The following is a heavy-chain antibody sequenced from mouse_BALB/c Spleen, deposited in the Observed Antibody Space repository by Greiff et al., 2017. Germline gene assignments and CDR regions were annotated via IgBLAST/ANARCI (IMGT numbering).Heavy chain of an antibody. CDR1: GYAFTNYL. CDR3: ARNRNYWFAD. D-gene: IGHD2-5*01. J-gene: IGHJ3*01. CDR2: INPGSGGT. V-gene: IGHV1-54*01. Sequence: QVQLQQSGAELVRPGTSVKVSCKASGYAFTNYLIEWVKQRPGQGLEWIGVINPGSGGTNYNEKFKGKATLTADKSSSTAYMQLSSLTSDDSAVYFCARNRNYWFADWGQGTLVTVSA.